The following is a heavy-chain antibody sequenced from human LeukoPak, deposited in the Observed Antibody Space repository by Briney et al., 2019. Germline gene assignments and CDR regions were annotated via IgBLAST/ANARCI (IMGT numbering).Heavy chain of an antibody. CDR1: GGSISSSAYY. CDR3: ARTTIFGLYYFDY. Sequence: SETLSLTCSVSGGSISSSAYYWGWIRQPPGQGLEWIGYIYYSGSTNYNPSLKSRVTISVDTSKNQFSLKLSSVTAADTAVYYCARTTIFGLYYFDYWGQGTLVTVSS. V-gene: IGHV4-61*05. D-gene: IGHD3-9*01. CDR2: IYYSGST. J-gene: IGHJ4*02.